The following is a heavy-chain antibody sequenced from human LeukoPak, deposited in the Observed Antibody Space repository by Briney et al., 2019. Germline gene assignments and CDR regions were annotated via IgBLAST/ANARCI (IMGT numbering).Heavy chain of an antibody. V-gene: IGHV4-39*01. J-gene: IGHJ5*02. CDR3: ARHSGSGSLSRPFDP. Sequence: SETLSLTCTLSGDSVTSGTFYWAWLRQPPGKGLEWIATVYYTGSTYYNPSLKSRVTISMDTSKNQFSLDLRSVVAPDTAVYYCARHSGSGSLSRPFDPWGQGTLVTVSS. D-gene: IGHD3-10*01. CDR1: GDSVTSGTFY. CDR2: VYYTGST.